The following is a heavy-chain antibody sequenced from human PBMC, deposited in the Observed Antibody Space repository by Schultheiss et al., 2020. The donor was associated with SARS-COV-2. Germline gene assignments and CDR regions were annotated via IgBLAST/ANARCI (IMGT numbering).Heavy chain of an antibody. D-gene: IGHD3-22*01. J-gene: IGHJ4*02. CDR1: GGSISSGGYY. CDR3: ARDDGSSGIADH. Sequence: SETLSLTCSVSGGSISSGGYYWSWIRQHPGKGLEWIGYIYYSGSTYYNPSLKSRVTISGDMSKSQFSLNLNSVTAADTAVYYCARDDGSSGIADHWGQGTLVTVSS. V-gene: IGHV4-31*02. CDR2: IYYSGST.